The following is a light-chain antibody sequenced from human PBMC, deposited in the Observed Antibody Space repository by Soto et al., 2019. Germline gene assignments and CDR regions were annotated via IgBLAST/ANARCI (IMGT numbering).Light chain of an antibody. CDR1: QSINTC. CDR2: AAT. J-gene: IGKJ1*01. CDR3: QQYNNWRA. V-gene: IGKV3D-15*01. Sequence: DIEGTQSPATVSVSQGARAILSCRASQSINTCVAWYQQKPGQAPRLLIYAATTRATGTPARFSGIASATVFTLTVSLLPSEDFAYDGCQQYNNWRAFGQGTKVEIK.